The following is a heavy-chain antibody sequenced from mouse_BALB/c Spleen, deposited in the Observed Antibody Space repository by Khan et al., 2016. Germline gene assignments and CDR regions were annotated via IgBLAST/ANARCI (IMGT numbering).Heavy chain of an antibody. Sequence: EVKLLESGGGLVQPGGSLKLSCAASGFDFSRYWMSWVRQAPGKGLEWIGEINPDSSTINYTPSLKDKFIISRDNAKNTLYLQTSTVRSEDTALLYCTRLCYYGTSGYWGQGTTLTVSS. V-gene: IGHV4-1*02. D-gene: IGHD1-1*01. CDR1: GFDFSRYW. J-gene: IGHJ2*01. CDR3: TRLCYYGTSGY. CDR2: INPDSSTI.